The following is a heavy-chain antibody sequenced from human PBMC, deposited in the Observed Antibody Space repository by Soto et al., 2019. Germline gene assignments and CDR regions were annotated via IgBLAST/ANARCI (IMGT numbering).Heavy chain of an antibody. J-gene: IGHJ4*02. CDR1: GGSISSYY. Sequence: SETLSLTCTVSGGSISSYYWSWIRQPPGKGLEWIGYIYYSGSTNYTPSLKSRVTISVDTSKNQYSLKLSSVTAADTAVYYCAGEPRDYGDYYFDYWGQGTLVTVSS. CDR2: IYYSGST. D-gene: IGHD4-17*01. V-gene: IGHV4-59*01. CDR3: AGEPRDYGDYYFDY.